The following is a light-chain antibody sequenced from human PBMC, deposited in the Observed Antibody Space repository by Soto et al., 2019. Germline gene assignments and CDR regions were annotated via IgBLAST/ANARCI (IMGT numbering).Light chain of an antibody. CDR2: DAS. CDR3: QPYNNWPLT. CDR1: QSVSSY. V-gene: IGKV3-11*01. Sequence: EIVLTQSPATLSLSPGERATLSCRASQSVSSYLAWYQQKPGQAPRLLIYDASNRATGIPARFSGSGSGTDFTLTISSLQSEGFAIYYCQPYNNWPLTFGGGTTV. J-gene: IGKJ4*02.